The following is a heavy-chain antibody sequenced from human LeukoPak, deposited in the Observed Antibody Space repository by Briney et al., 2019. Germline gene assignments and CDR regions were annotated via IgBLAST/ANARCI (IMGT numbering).Heavy chain of an antibody. CDR2: IWYDGSNK. Sequence: PGGSLRLSCAASGFTFSSYGMHWVRQAPGKGLEWVAVIWYDGSNKYYADSVKGRFTISRDNSKNTLYLQMNSLRAEDTAVYYCARAGRAYGDYHYFDYWGQGTLVTVSS. CDR3: ARAGRAYGDYHYFDY. V-gene: IGHV3-33*01. D-gene: IGHD4-17*01. J-gene: IGHJ4*02. CDR1: GFTFSSYG.